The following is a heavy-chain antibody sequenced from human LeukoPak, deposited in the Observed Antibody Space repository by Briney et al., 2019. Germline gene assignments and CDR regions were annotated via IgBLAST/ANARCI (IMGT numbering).Heavy chain of an antibody. V-gene: IGHV3-30*03. CDR3: VRGRYSSTWYLDY. CDR1: GFTFSSYG. J-gene: IGHJ4*02. D-gene: IGHD6-13*01. Sequence: PGGSLRLSCAASGFTFSSYGMHWVRQAPGKGLEWVAVISYDGSNKYYADSVKGRFTISRDNSKNTLYLQMNSLRAEDTAVYYCVRGRYSSTWYLDYWGQGTLVTVSS. CDR2: ISYDGSNK.